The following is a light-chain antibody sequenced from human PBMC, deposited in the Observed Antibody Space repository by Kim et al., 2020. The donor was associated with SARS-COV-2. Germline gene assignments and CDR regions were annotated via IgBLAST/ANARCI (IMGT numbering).Light chain of an antibody. CDR2: QDN. J-gene: IGLJ1*01. CDR1: KLGDKY. CDR3: QAWDSSTHNYV. V-gene: IGLV3-1*01. Sequence: SYELTQPPSVSVSPGQTASITCSGYKLGDKYVSWYQQKPGQSPVVVIYQDNHRPSGIPERFSGSTSGNTATLTISGTQAMDEADYYCQAWDSSTHNYVFGAGTKVTVL.